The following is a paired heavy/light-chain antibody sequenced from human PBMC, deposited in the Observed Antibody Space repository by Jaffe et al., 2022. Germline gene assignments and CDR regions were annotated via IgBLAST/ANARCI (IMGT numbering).Light chain of an antibody. CDR1: SSDIGNCF. J-gene: IGLJ1*01. Sequence: QSVLTQPPSVSAAPGQKVTISCSGSSSDIGNCFVSWYQQLPGTAPKLLIYENNKRPSGIPDRFSGSKSGTSATLGITGLQTGDEAEYYCGTWDSSRTVYVFGTGTKVTVL. V-gene: IGLV1-51*02. CDR3: GTWDSSRTVYV. CDR2: ENN.
Heavy chain of an antibody. CDR1: SGSISSTGYY. J-gene: IGHJ4*02. V-gene: IGHV4-39*01. Sequence: QLQLQESGPGLVKPSETLSLTCTVSSGSISSTGYYWGWIRQPPGKGLEWMGSIYYSGTTYYNPSLKSRITISVDTSKNQFSLELRSVSAADTAVYVCGRSTGDGTAYFDYWGQGTLVTVSS. D-gene: IGHD1-26*01. CDR3: GRSTGDGTAYFDY. CDR2: IYYSGTT.